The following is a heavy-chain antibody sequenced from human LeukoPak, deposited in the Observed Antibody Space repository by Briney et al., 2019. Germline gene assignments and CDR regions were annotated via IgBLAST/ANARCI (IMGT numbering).Heavy chain of an antibody. CDR2: FDPEDGET. J-gene: IGHJ6*02. D-gene: IGHD6-19*01. CDR1: GYTHTELS. Sequence: ASVKVPCKVSGYTHTELSMHWVRQAPGKGLEWMGGFDPEDGETIYAQKFQGRVTMTEDTSTDTAYMELSSLRSEDTAVYYCATVSPTLRGGSGWYYVDYYGMDVWGQGTTVTVSS. CDR3: ATVSPTLRGGSGWYYVDYYGMDV. V-gene: IGHV1-24*01.